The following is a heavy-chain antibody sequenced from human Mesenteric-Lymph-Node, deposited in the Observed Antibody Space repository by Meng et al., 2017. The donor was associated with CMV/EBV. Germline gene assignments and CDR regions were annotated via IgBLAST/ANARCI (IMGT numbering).Heavy chain of an antibody. CDR2: ISSSSSYI. J-gene: IGHJ4*02. D-gene: IGHD2-21*01. Sequence: GESLKISCAASGFTFSKYSIHWVRQAPGKGLEWVSSISSSSSYIYYADSVKGRFTISRDNAKNSLYLQMNSLRAEDTAVYYCARDPPYCGGDCYRFDYWGQGTLVTVSS. CDR1: GFTFSKYS. CDR3: ARDPPYCGGDCYRFDY. V-gene: IGHV3-21*01.